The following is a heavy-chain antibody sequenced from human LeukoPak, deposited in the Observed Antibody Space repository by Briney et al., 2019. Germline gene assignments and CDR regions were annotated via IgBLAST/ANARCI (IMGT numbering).Heavy chain of an antibody. V-gene: IGHV3-30*04. J-gene: IGHJ5*02. D-gene: IGHD3-9*01. Sequence: GGSLRLSCAASGFTFSSYAMHWVRQAPGKGLEWVAVISYDGSNKYYADSVKGRFTISRDNFKNTLYLQMNSLRAEDTAVYYCARDMTGSHNWFDPWGQGTLVTVSS. CDR3: ARDMTGSHNWFDP. CDR1: GFTFSSYA. CDR2: ISYDGSNK.